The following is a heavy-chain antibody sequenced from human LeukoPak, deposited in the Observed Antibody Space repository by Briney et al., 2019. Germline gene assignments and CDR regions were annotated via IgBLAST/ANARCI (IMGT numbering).Heavy chain of an antibody. Sequence: GGSLRLSCAASGFTFSSYAMSWVRQAPGKGLEWVSAISGSGSSTYYADSVKGRFTISRDNSKNTLYLQMNSLRAEDTAVYYCAKEDIVVVPAGYYYYYGMDVWGQGTTATVSS. CDR2: ISGSGSST. CDR1: GFTFSSYA. J-gene: IGHJ6*02. D-gene: IGHD2-2*01. V-gene: IGHV3-23*01. CDR3: AKEDIVVVPAGYYYYYGMDV.